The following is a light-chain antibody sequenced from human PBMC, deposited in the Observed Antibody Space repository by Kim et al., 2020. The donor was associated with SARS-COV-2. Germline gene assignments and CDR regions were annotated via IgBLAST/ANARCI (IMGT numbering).Light chain of an antibody. CDR1: QSVLYSSNNQNY. V-gene: IGKV4-1*01. CDR3: QQYYSTPYT. J-gene: IGKJ2*01. Sequence: MATINCKSSQSVLYSSNNQNYLAWYQQKPGQPPKLLIYWASTREYGVPDRFSGSRSGTDFTLTISSLQAEDVAVYYCQQYYSTPYTFGQGTKLEIK. CDR2: WAS.